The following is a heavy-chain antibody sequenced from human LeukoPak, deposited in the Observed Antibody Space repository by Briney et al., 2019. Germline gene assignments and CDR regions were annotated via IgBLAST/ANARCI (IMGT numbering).Heavy chain of an antibody. J-gene: IGHJ4*02. Sequence: GGSLRLSRAASGFTFSSYSMNWVRQAPGKGLEWVSSISSSSSYIYYADSAKGRFTIYRDNAKNSLYLQMNSLRADDTAVYYCARDRRSSWYYWGQGTLVTVCS. CDR2: ISSSSSYI. V-gene: IGHV3-21*01. D-gene: IGHD6-13*01. CDR3: ARDRRSSWYY. CDR1: GFTFSSYS.